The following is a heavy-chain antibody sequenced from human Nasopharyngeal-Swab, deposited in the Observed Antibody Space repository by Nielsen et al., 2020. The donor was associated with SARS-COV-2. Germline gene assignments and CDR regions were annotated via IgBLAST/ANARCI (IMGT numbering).Heavy chain of an antibody. V-gene: IGHV3-11*04. D-gene: IGHD3-22*01. CDR3: ARRAYYYDSRGFYEDY. CDR2: ISSGGTTK. Sequence: GGSLRLSCAASGFSFSDYYMSWLRQAPGKGLEWISYISSGGTTKDYADSVKGRFAISRDNARRSLFLQMNSLRAEDTALYYCARRAYYYDSRGFYEDYWGQGTLVTVSS. J-gene: IGHJ4*02. CDR1: GFSFSDYY.